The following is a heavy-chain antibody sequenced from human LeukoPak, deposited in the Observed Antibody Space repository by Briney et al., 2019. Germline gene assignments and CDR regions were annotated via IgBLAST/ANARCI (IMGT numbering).Heavy chain of an antibody. CDR1: GFSFSDYG. V-gene: IGHV3-23*01. D-gene: IGHD3-10*01. J-gene: IGHJ4*02. Sequence: PGGSLRLSCAAPGFSFSDYGMSWVRQAPGKGLEWVSALSGSGGSTYHADSVKGRFTISRDNSKNTLYLQMNSLRAEDTAVYYCAKGDGSASYYNPYYFDYWGQGTLVTVSS. CDR3: AKGDGSASYYNPYYFDY. CDR2: LSGSGGST.